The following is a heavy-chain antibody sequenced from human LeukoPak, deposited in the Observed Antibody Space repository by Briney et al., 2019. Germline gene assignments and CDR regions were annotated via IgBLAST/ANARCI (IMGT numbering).Heavy chain of an antibody. CDR2: ISGRSSTI. CDR3: ARDRIKSGSYYFDY. CDR1: AFTFSDYS. Sequence: GGSLRLSCAASAFTFSDYSMNWVRQAPGKGLEWVSYISGRSSTIYYADSVKGRFTISRDNAKNSMYLQMNSLRAEDTAVYYCARDRIKSGSYYFDYWGQGTLVTASS. D-gene: IGHD1-26*01. V-gene: IGHV3-48*01. J-gene: IGHJ4*02.